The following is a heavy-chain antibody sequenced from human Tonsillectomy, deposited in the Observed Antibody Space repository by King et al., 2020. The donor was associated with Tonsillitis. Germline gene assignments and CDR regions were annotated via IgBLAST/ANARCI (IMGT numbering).Heavy chain of an antibody. J-gene: IGHJ2*01. CDR2: INPSGGST. D-gene: IGHD1-26*01. CDR3: ARDREDSGSYYPMGGWYFDL. Sequence: QLVQSGAEVKKPGASVKVSCKASGYTFTSYYMHWVRQAPGQGLEWMGIINPSGGSTSYAQKFQGRVTMTRDTSTSTVYMELSSLRSEDTAVYYCARDREDSGSYYPMGGWYFDLWGRGTLVTVSS. V-gene: IGHV1-46*01. CDR1: GYTFTSYY.